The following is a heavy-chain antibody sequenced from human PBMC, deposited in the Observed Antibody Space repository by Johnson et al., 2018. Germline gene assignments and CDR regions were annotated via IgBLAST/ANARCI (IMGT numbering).Heavy chain of an antibody. J-gene: IGHJ6*02. D-gene: IGHD6-6*01. CDR3: ASGGAALGNYYYYVMDV. CDR2: ISSSSSYI. Sequence: VQLVESGGGLVKPGGSLRLSCAASGFTFSSYSMNWVRQAPGKGLEWVSSISSSSSYIYYADSVKGRFTISRDNAKNSLYLQMNSLRAEDTAVYYCASGGAALGNYYYYVMDVWGQGTTVTVSS. V-gene: IGHV3-21*01. CDR1: GFTFSSYS.